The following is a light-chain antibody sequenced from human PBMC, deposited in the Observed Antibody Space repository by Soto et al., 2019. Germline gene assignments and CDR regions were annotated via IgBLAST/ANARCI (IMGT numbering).Light chain of an antibody. CDR1: QTVRTNF. V-gene: IGKV3-20*01. Sequence: EIVLTHSPGTLSLSPGERATLSCRASQTVRTNFLAWFQHKPDQAPRLLIYGAPSRAAGIPDRFSGSGSGTDFTLTINALEPEDFAVYFCQQDTDPPLTFGGGTTVEIK. CDR3: QQDTDPPLT. CDR2: GAP. J-gene: IGKJ4*01.